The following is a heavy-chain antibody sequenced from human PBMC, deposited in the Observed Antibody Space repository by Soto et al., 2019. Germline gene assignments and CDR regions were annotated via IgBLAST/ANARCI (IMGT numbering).Heavy chain of an antibody. CDR3: ARDEAYYDFWSGYYSDAFDI. D-gene: IGHD3-3*01. J-gene: IGHJ3*02. CDR1: GFTFSSYS. V-gene: IGHV3-21*01. CDR2: ISSSSSYI. Sequence: EVQLVESGGGLVKPGGSLRLSYAASGFTFSSYSMNWVRQAPGKGLEWVSSISSSSSYIYYADSVKGRFTISRDNAKNSLYLQMNSLRAEDTAVYYCARDEAYYDFWSGYYSDAFDIWGQGTMVTVSS.